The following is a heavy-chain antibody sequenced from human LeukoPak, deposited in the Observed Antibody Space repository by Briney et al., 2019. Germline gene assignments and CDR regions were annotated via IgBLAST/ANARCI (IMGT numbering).Heavy chain of an antibody. D-gene: IGHD2-8*01. J-gene: IGHJ4*02. Sequence: GESLKISRKGSGYSFSNYWISWVRQMPGKGLEWTGRIDPSDSYTNYSPSFQGHVTISADKSISTAYLQWSSLKASDSAIYYCARHLSDSIMVLVYYFDYWGQGTLVTVSS. V-gene: IGHV5-10-1*01. CDR3: ARHLSDSIMVLVYYFDY. CDR1: GYSFSNYW. CDR2: IDPSDSYT.